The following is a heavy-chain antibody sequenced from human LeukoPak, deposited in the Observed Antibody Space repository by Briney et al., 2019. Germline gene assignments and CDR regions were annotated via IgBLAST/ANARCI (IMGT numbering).Heavy chain of an antibody. V-gene: IGHV3-21*01. CDR2: ISSSSSYI. CDR1: GFTFSSYS. CDR3: ARDLPQYYYDSSGKDFDY. Sequence: GGSLRLSCAASGFTFSSYSMNWVRQAPGKGLEWVSSISSSSSYIYYADSVKGRFTISRDNAKNSLYLQMNSLRAEDTAVYYCARDLPQYYYDSSGKDFDYWGQGTLATVSS. J-gene: IGHJ4*02. D-gene: IGHD3-22*01.